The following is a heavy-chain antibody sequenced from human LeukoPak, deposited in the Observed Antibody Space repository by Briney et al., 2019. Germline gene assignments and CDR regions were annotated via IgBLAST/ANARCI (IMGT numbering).Heavy chain of an antibody. CDR3: ARVGSAAATADY. Sequence: GASVKVSCQASGYTFTSYYMHWMRQAPGQGPEGMGISNPRGGRTDYAQTFHDRITMTSDTSTSTIYMALNSLRSEDTAVYFCARVGSAAATADYWGQGTLVTVSS. J-gene: IGHJ4*02. CDR2: SNPRGGRT. CDR1: GYTFTSYY. D-gene: IGHD6-25*01. V-gene: IGHV1-46*01.